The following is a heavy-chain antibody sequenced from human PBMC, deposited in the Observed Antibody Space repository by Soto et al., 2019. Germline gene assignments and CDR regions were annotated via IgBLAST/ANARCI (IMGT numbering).Heavy chain of an antibody. CDR2: IYYSGST. J-gene: IGHJ4*02. V-gene: IGHV4-59*08. CDR1: GGSISGYY. CDR3: ARGYCSGGTCYSRVFDY. D-gene: IGHD2-15*01. Sequence: QVQLQESGPGLVKPSETLSLTCTVSGGSISGYYWSWIRQPPGKGLEWIGYIYYSGSTSYNPSLKSRGTILSDTSKRHFSVKLTSVTAADTAVYYCARGYCSGGTCYSRVFDYWGQGTLVTVSS.